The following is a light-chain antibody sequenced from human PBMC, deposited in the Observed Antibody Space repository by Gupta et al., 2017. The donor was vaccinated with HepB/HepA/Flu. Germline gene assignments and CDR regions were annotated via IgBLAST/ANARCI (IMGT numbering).Light chain of an antibody. CDR1: ALPKKY. J-gene: IGLJ2*01. CDR2: KDS. Sequence: SYELTQPPSVSVSPGQTARITCSGDALPKKYAYWYQQKPGQAPVLVIYKDSERPSGFPERFAGSSSGTTVTLTISGVQAEDEADYFGQSADSSGSYVVFGGGTKLTVL. V-gene: IGLV3-25*03. CDR3: QSADSSGSYVV.